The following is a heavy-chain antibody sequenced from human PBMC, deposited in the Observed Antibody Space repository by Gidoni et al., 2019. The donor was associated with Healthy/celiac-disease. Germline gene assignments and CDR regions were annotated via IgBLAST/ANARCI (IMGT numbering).Heavy chain of an antibody. Sequence: EVQLVDSGGGLVQLGRSLRLSCAASGFPFDDYAMHWVRQAPGKGLEWFSGISWNSGSIGYADSVKGRFTISRDNAKNSLYLQMNSLRAEDTALYYCAKGITIFGVVIMHDAFDIWGQGTMVTVSS. CDR1: GFPFDDYA. J-gene: IGHJ3*02. D-gene: IGHD3-3*01. CDR3: AKGITIFGVVIMHDAFDI. V-gene: IGHV3-9*01. CDR2: ISWNSGSI.